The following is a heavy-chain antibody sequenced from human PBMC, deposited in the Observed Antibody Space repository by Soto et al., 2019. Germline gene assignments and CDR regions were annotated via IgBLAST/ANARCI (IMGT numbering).Heavy chain of an antibody. CDR1: GFTFSSYA. J-gene: IGHJ4*02. CDR3: AKEAVSGWYYFDY. CDR2: ISGSGGST. D-gene: IGHD6-19*01. Sequence: EVQLLGSGGGLLQPGGSLRLSCAASGFTFSSYAMSWVRQAPGKGLEWVSTISGSGGSTYYADSLKGRFTISRDNSKNTLFLQMSSQRAEDTAVYYCAKEAVSGWYYFDYWGPGTLVTVSS. V-gene: IGHV3-23*01.